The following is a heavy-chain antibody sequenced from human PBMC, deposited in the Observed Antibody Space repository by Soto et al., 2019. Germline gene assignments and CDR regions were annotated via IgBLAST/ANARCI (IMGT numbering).Heavy chain of an antibody. V-gene: IGHV3-21*01. Sequence: PGGSLRLSCAASGFTVSSYSMNCVRQAPGEGLEWVSSISSSSSYIYYADSVKGRFTISRDNAKNSLYLQMNSLRAEDTGVYDCTGEYGESSALYYYYGMDVWGQGTTVTVSS. J-gene: IGHJ6*02. CDR3: TGEYGESSALYYYYGMDV. CDR2: ISSSSSYI. D-gene: IGHD3-10*01. CDR1: GFTVSSYS.